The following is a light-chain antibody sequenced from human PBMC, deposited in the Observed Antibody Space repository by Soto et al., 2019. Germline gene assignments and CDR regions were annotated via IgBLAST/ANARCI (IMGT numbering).Light chain of an antibody. V-gene: IGLV3-1*01. CDR1: KLGDKH. Sequence: SYELTQPPSVSVSPGQTVSITCSGDKLGDKHACWYQQRPGQSPVLVMYQDNKRPSGIPERFSGSSSGNTATLTISGTQAMDEAEYYCQPWDSSTVVFGGGTKVTVL. J-gene: IGLJ2*01. CDR3: QPWDSSTVV. CDR2: QDN.